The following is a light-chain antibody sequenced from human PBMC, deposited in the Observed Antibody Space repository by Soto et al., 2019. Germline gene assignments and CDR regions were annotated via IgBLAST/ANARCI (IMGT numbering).Light chain of an antibody. J-gene: IGKJ2*01. CDR3: MQGTHWPPYT. Sequence: VLLTKSPPPLPATLGHPASTPSGLGQALLTSVGNTYLNWFQQRPGQSPRGLLYKVSNRDSGIPDRFSGSGSGTDFTLKISRVEAEDVGVYYCMQGTHWPPYTFGPGTKLEIK. CDR1: QALLTSVGNTY. CDR2: KVS. V-gene: IGKV2-30*01.